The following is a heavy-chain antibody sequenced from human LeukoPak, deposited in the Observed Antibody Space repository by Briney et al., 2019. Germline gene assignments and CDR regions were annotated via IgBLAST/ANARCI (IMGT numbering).Heavy chain of an antibody. J-gene: IGHJ5*02. CDR3: ARLRIAAAGTPNWFDP. D-gene: IGHD6-13*01. CDR1: GGSFSGYY. CDR2: INHSGST. V-gene: IGHV4-34*01. Sequence: SETLSLTCAVYGGSFSGYYWSWMRQPPGKGLEWIGEINHSGSTNYNPSLKSRVTISVDTSKNQFSLKLSSVTAADTAVYYCARLRIAAAGTPNWFDPWGQGTLVTVSS.